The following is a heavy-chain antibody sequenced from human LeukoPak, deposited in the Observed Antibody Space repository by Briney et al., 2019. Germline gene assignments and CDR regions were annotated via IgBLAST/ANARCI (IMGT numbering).Heavy chain of an antibody. Sequence: TGGSLRLSCAASGFTFSSYWMSWVRQAPGKGLEWVSSISGSGGSTYYVDSVKGRFTISRDNSKNTLYLQINSLRAEDTAVYYCAREGYCTGGSCPDSFDYWGQGTLVTVSS. J-gene: IGHJ4*02. CDR1: GFTFSSYW. V-gene: IGHV3-23*01. CDR2: ISGSGGST. D-gene: IGHD2-15*01. CDR3: AREGYCTGGSCPDSFDY.